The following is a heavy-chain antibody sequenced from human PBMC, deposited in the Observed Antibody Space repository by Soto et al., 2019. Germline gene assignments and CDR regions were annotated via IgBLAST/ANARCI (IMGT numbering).Heavy chain of an antibody. J-gene: IGHJ5*02. Sequence: GGSLRLSCAASGFTFSSYSMNWVRQAPGKGLEWVSYISSSSSTIYYADSVKGRFTISRDNAKNSLYLQMNSLRDEDTAVYYCASVEMATITGRRFDPWGQGTQVTVSS. CDR1: GFTFSSYS. CDR2: ISSSSSTI. D-gene: IGHD5-12*01. CDR3: ASVEMATITGRRFDP. V-gene: IGHV3-48*02.